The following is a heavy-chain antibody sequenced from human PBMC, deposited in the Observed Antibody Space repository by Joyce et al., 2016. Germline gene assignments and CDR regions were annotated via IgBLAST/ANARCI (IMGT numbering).Heavy chain of an antibody. Sequence: QVQLVESGGGVVQPGGSLRLSCATSGFTFSAYTMHWIRQAPGKGLEWVAVILRDGNSGYYADSVKGRFTISRDNSKNTMNLQISSLRPEDTAVYYCARDMGTYDVDVFDIWGQGTMVTVSS. CDR2: ILRDGNSG. CDR1: GFTFSAYT. CDR3: ARDMGTYDVDVFDI. V-gene: IGHV3-30-3*01. J-gene: IGHJ3*02. D-gene: IGHD3-3*01.